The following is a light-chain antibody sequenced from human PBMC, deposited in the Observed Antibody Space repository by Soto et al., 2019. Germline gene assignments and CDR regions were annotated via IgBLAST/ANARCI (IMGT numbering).Light chain of an antibody. CDR3: QTWGTGFQF. Sequence: QTVVTQSPSASASLGASVKLTCTLSSGHSSYAIAWHQKQPGKGPRYLMDLNNDGSHTKGDGIPDRFSGSSSGADRYLIISSLQSEDEADCYCQTWGTGFQFFGGGTKLTVL. CDR1: SGHSSYA. CDR2: LNNDGSH. V-gene: IGLV4-69*01. J-gene: IGLJ2*01.